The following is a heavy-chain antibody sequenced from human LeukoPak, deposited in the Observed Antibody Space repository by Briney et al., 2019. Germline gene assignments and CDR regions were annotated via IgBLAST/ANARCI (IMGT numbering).Heavy chain of an antibody. D-gene: IGHD3-10*01. J-gene: IGHJ4*02. V-gene: IGHV4-34*01. CDR3: ARVYYYGSAPDY. CDR2: INHSGST. CDR1: GGSFSGYY. Sequence: PSETLSLTCAVYGGSFSGYYWSWIRQPPGKGLEWIGEINHSGSTNYNPSLKSRVTISVDTSKNQLSLKLSSVTAADTAVYYCARVYYYGSAPDYWGQGTLVTVSS.